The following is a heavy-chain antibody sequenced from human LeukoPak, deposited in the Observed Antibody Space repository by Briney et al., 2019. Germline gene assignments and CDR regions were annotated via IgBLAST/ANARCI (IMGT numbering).Heavy chain of an antibody. Sequence: GGSLRLSCTASGFTFGDYAMSWVRQAPGKGLEWVSYISSSGSTIYYADSVKGRFTISRDNAKNSLYLQMNSLRAEDTAVYYCAREKDDYGSGSYGGYNWFDPWGQGTLVTVSS. CDR2: ISSSGSTI. J-gene: IGHJ5*02. CDR1: GFTFGDYA. D-gene: IGHD3-10*01. CDR3: AREKDDYGSGSYGGYNWFDP. V-gene: IGHV3-11*01.